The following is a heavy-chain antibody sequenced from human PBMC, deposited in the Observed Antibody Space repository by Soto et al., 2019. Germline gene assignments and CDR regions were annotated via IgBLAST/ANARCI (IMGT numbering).Heavy chain of an antibody. Sequence: VQLVESGGGLVKPGGSLRLSCAASGFTFSDYYMSWVRQAPGKGLEWVSAISGSGGSTYYADSVKGRFTISRDNSKNTLYLQMNSLRAEDTAVYYCAKEGGGSGDFDYWGQGTLVTVSS. CDR2: ISGSGGST. CDR1: GFTFSDYY. CDR3: AKEGGGSGDFDY. D-gene: IGHD2-21*01. V-gene: IGHV3-23*04. J-gene: IGHJ4*02.